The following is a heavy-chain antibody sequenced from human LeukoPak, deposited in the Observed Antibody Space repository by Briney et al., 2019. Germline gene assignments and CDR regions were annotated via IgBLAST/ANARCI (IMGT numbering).Heavy chain of an antibody. CDR3: ARDRGYSYGLTDYFDY. CDR2: ISYDGSNK. CDR1: GFTFSSYA. V-gene: IGHV3-30*04. Sequence: GGSLRLSCAASGFTFSSYAMHWVRQAPGKGLEWVAVISYDGSNKYYADSVKGRFTISRDNSKNTLYLQMNSLRAEDTAVYYCARDRGYSYGLTDYFDYWGQGTLVTVSS. J-gene: IGHJ4*02. D-gene: IGHD5-18*01.